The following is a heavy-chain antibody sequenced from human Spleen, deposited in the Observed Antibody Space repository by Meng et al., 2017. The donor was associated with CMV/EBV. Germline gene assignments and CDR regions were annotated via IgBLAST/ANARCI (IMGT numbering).Heavy chain of an antibody. V-gene: IGHV1-18*01. CDR3: AREDRASGSYYNYYYGMDV. D-gene: IGHD1-26*01. CDR2: ISGYNGRT. CDR1: GYPFTSYG. J-gene: IGHJ6*02. Sequence: ASVKVSCKTSGYPFTSYGISWVRQAPGQGLEWMGWISGYNGRTNYAQNFQGRLIMTADTSTSTAYMELRSLRSDDTAVYYCAREDRASGSYYNYYYGMDVWGQGTTVTVSS.